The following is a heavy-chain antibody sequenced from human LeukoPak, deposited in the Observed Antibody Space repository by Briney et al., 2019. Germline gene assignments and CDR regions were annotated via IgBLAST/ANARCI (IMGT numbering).Heavy chain of an antibody. CDR2: ISSSSSFI. D-gene: IGHD1-26*01. CDR1: GFTLSSYS. J-gene: IGHJ4*02. CDR3: ARDAKYSGGYPKFFDY. V-gene: IGHV3-21*01. Sequence: GGSLRLSCAASGFTLSSYSMNWVRQAPGKGLEWVSSISSSSSFIYYADSLKGRYTISRDNAKNSLYLQMNSLRAEDTAVYYCARDAKYSGGYPKFFDYWGQGTLVTVSS.